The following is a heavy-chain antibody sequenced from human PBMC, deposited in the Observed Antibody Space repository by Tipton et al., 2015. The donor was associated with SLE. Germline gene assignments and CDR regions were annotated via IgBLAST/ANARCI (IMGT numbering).Heavy chain of an antibody. Sequence: TLSLTCTISNGSMGSYFWSWSRQYPGKGLEWIGYIHYTGSAYYNPSLSSRVSISVDTSKNQFSLNLRSVTAADTATYYCAREVNAISDSDAFDIWGQGTMVTVSS. D-gene: IGHD2-21*01. CDR2: IHYTGSA. V-gene: IGHV4-59*06. CDR3: AREVNAISDSDAFDI. J-gene: IGHJ3*02. CDR1: NGSMGSYF.